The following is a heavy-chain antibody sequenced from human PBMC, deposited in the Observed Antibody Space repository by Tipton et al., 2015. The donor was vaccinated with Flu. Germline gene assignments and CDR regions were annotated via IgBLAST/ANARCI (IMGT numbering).Heavy chain of an antibody. V-gene: IGHV3-7*01. Sequence: SLRLSCAASGLKFTNYWMSWVRQAPGKGLEWVAHIKQDGSETYYVDSVKGRFTISRDNAKNSVYLQMNSLRVDDTAVYFCGRDMTEWGQGTLVTVSS. CDR2: IKQDGSET. J-gene: IGHJ4*02. D-gene: IGHD2-21*02. CDR3: GRDMTE. CDR1: GLKFTNYW.